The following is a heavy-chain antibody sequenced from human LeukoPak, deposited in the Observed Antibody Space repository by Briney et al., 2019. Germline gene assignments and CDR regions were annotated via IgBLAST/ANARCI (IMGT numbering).Heavy chain of an antibody. D-gene: IGHD3-10*01. J-gene: IGHJ3*02. CDR2: IYSGGST. V-gene: IGHV3-53*01. CDR3: ARERFGEFSDAFDI. Sequence: GGSLRLSCAASGFTVGSNYMSWVRQAPGKGLEWVSVIYSGGSTYYADSVKGRFTISRDNSKNTLYLQMNSLRAEDTAVYYCARERFGEFSDAFDIWGQGTMVTVSS. CDR1: GFTVGSNY.